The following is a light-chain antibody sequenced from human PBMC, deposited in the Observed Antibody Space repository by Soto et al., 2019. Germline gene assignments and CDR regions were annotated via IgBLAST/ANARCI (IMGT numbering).Light chain of an antibody. V-gene: IGKV1-5*03. J-gene: IGKJ1*01. Sequence: DIQMTQSPSTLSAYVGDRLTIACRDSQSISSWLAWYQQKPGKAPKILIYKASSLESGVPSRFSGSGSGTECTRTISSLQPDDFATYDCQQYNSYPWTFGQGTKVDIK. CDR3: QQYNSYPWT. CDR2: KAS. CDR1: QSISSW.